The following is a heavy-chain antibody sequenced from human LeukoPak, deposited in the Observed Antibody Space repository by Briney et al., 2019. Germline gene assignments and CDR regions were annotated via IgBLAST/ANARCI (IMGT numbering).Heavy chain of an antibody. CDR1: GFTFSSYS. J-gene: IGHJ6*03. Sequence: GGSLRLSCAASGFTFSSYSMNWVRQAPGKGLEWVSAISGSGGSTYYADSVKGRFTISRDNSKNTLYLQMNSLRAEDTAVYYCAKDLFSSSWYPFSYYYYYMDVWGKGTTVTVSS. D-gene: IGHD6-13*01. V-gene: IGHV3-23*01. CDR3: AKDLFSSSWYPFSYYYYYMDV. CDR2: ISGSGGST.